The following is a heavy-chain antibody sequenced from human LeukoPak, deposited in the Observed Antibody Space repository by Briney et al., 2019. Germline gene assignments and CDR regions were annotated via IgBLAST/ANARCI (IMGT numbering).Heavy chain of an antibody. V-gene: IGHV4-34*01. J-gene: IGHJ6*03. CDR2: INHSGST. CDR1: GGSFSGYY. CDR3: ARGGYSYGSFVYYYYMDV. D-gene: IGHD5-18*01. Sequence: SETLSLTCAVYGGSFSGYYWSWIRQPPGKGLEWIGEINHSGSTNYNPSLKSRVTISVDTSKNQFSLKLSSVTAADTAVYYCARGGYSYGSFVYYYYMDVWGKGTTVTVSS.